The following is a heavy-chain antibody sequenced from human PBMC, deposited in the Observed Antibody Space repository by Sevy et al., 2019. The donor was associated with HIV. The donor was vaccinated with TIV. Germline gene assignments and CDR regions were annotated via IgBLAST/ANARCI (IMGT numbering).Heavy chain of an antibody. V-gene: IGHV3-11*06. CDR1: GFTFSDYY. Sequence: GGSLRLSCAASGFTFSDYYMSWIRQAPGKGLEWISYISSRNTYTNYADSVKGRFTISRDNAKISLYLHMDSLRAEDTAVYYCARARIAASAPYYFDYWGQGTLVTVSS. D-gene: IGHD6-13*01. CDR2: ISSRNTYT. CDR3: ARARIAASAPYYFDY. J-gene: IGHJ4*02.